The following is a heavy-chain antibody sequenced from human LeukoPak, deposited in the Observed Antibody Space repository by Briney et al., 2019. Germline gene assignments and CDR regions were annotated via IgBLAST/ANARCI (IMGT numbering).Heavy chain of an antibody. CDR2: ISYDGSNK. J-gene: IGHJ4*02. D-gene: IGHD3-10*01. Sequence: GGSLRLSCAASGFTFSSYAMHWVRQAPGKGLEWVAVISYDGSNKYYADSVKGRFTISRDNSKNTLYLQMNTLGAEDTAVYYCTRDSHYYGSGNYYNLIDYWGRGTLVTVSS. CDR3: TRDSHYYGSGNYYNLIDY. CDR1: GFTFSSYA. V-gene: IGHV3-30*04.